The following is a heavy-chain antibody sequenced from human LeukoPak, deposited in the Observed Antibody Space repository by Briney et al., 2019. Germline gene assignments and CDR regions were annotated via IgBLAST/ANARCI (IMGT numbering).Heavy chain of an antibody. J-gene: IGHJ4*02. D-gene: IGHD3-10*01. Sequence: GGSLRLSCAASGFTSEDYAMHWLRHAPGKGLEWVSLISWGGGSTYYADSVKGRFTISRDNSKNSLYLHMNSLRAEDTALYYCAKDRSGNSYGHFDYWGQGTLVTVSS. CDR3: AKDRSGNSYGHFDY. CDR2: ISWGGGST. CDR1: GFTSEDYA. V-gene: IGHV3-43D*04.